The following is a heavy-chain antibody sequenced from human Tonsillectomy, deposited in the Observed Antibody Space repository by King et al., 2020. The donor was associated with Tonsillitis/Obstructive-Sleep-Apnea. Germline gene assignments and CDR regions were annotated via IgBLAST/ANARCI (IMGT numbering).Heavy chain of an antibody. CDR1: AYTFSSYG. CDR3: ARTSPERGKSYYHMDV. J-gene: IGHJ6*03. Sequence: QLVQSGAEVKKPGASVKVSCKASAYTFSSYGITWVRQAPGQGLEWMGWISAYNGDTNFAQRFQGRVTMTTDTSTRTANMELRSLRSDDTAVYYCARTSPERGKSYYHMDVWGKGTTVTVSS. D-gene: IGHD5-12*01. CDR2: ISAYNGDT. V-gene: IGHV1-18*01.